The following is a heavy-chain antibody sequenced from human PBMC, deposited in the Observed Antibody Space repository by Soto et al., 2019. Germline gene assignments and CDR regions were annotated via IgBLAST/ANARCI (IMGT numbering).Heavy chain of an antibody. Sequence: GGSLRLSCAASGFTFSSYWMHWVRQAPGKGLVWVSRINSDGSSTSYADSVKGRFTISRDNAKNTLYLQMNSLRAEDTAVYYCARGEWGVVVPAPSTVYYGMDVCGQGTTVPVS. D-gene: IGHD2-2*01. CDR2: INSDGSST. V-gene: IGHV3-74*01. CDR1: GFTFSSYW. J-gene: IGHJ6*02. CDR3: ARGEWGVVVPAPSTVYYGMDV.